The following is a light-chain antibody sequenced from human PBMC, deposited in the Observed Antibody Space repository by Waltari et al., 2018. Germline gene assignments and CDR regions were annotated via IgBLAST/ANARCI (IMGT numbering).Light chain of an antibody. CDR3: QQYYSTSMYT. Sequence: DIVMTQSPDSLAVSLGERATINCKSSQSVLYSSNNKNYLAWYKQKPGQPPKLLIYWASTRESGVPDRFSGSGSGTDFTLTISSLQAEDVAVYYCQQYYSTSMYTFGQGTKLEIK. V-gene: IGKV4-1*01. CDR2: WAS. CDR1: QSVLYSSNNKNY. J-gene: IGKJ2*01.